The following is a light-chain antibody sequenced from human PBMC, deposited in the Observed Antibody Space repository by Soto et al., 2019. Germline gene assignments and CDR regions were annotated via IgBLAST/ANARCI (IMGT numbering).Light chain of an antibody. CDR1: QSVSSN. CDR2: GAS. J-gene: IGKJ5*01. CDR3: QQYNNWPIT. V-gene: IGKV3-15*01. Sequence: EIVITQYTATLSVSPGERATLSCRASQSVSSNLAWYQQKPGQAPRLLIYGASTRATGIPARFSGSGSGTEFTLTISSLQSEDFALYYCQQYNNWPITFGQGTLLENK.